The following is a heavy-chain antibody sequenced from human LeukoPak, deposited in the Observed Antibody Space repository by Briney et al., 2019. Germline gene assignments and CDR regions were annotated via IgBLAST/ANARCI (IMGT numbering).Heavy chain of an antibody. CDR3: AKSVKSGGASVDY. V-gene: IGHV3-23*01. D-gene: IGHD1-26*01. CDR2: ISSSGGST. Sequence: PGGSLRLSCAASGFTFSNYAMSWVRQAPGKGLEWVSSISSSGGSTFYADSVKGRFTISRDKSKNTLHLQMNSLKAEDTAVYYCAKSVKSGGASVDYWGQGTLVTVSS. J-gene: IGHJ4*02. CDR1: GFTFSNYA.